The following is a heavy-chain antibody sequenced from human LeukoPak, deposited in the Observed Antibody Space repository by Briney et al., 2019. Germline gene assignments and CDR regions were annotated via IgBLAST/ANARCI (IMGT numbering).Heavy chain of an antibody. CDR2: IYTSGST. CDR1: GGSISSYY. CDR3: ARDVKDHTLYYYYMDV. Sequence: PSETLSLTCTVSGGSISSYYWSWIRQPAGKGLEWIGGIYTSGSTNYNPSLKSRVTMSVDTSKNQFSLKLSSVTAADTAVYYCARDVKDHTLYYYYMDVWGKGTTVTVSS. V-gene: IGHV4-4*07. J-gene: IGHJ6*03. D-gene: IGHD2-15*01.